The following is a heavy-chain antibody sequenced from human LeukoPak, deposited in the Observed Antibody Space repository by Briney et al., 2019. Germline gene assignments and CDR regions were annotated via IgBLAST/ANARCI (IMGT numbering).Heavy chain of an antibody. CDR3: AREEVYDSSGYLDAFDI. D-gene: IGHD3-22*01. V-gene: IGHV4-31*11. CDR1: GGSFSGYY. Sequence: PSETLSLTCAVYGGSFSGYYWSWIRQHPGKGLEWIGYIYYSGSTYYNPSLKSRVTISVDTSKNQFSLKLSSVTAADTAVYYCAREEVYDSSGYLDAFDIWGQGTMVTVSS. CDR2: IYYSGST. J-gene: IGHJ3*02.